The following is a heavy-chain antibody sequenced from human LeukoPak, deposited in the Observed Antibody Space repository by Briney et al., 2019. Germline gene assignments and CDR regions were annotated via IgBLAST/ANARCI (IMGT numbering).Heavy chain of an antibody. J-gene: IGHJ4*02. D-gene: IGHD2-15*01. CDR2: IYYSGST. CDR3: ARHECSGGICYSSFDY. CDR1: GGSISNYY. Sequence: PSETLSLTCTVSGGSISNYYWSWIRQPPGKGLEWIGYIYYSGSTNYNPSLKSRVTISVDTSKNQFSLKLSSVTAADTAVYYCARHECSGGICYSSFDYWGQGTLVTVSS. V-gene: IGHV4-59*08.